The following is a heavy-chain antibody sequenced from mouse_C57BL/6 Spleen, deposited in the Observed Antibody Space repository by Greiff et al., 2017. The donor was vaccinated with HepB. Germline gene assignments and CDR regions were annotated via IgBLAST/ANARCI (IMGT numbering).Heavy chain of an antibody. D-gene: IGHD2-1*01. CDR1: GYTFTSYW. CDR2: IYRGNSDT. J-gene: IGHJ2*01. V-gene: IGHV1-5*01. CDR3: TRSRNYEYYFDY. Sequence: EVQLQQSGTVLARPGASVKMSCKTSGYTFTSYWMHWVKQRPGQGLEWIGAIYRGNSDTSYNQKFKGKAKLTAVTSASTAYMELSSLTNEDSAVYYCTRSRNYEYYFDYWGQGTTLTVSS.